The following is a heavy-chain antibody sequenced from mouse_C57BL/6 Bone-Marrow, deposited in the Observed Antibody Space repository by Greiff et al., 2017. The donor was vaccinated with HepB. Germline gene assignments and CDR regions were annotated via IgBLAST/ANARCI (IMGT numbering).Heavy chain of an antibody. CDR2: IDPSDSYT. V-gene: IGHV1-59*01. Sequence: VQLQQPGAELVRPGTSVKLSCKASGYTFTSYWMHWVKQRPGQGLEWIGVIDPSDSYTNYNQKFKGKATLTVDTSSSTAYMQLSSLTSEDSAVYYCARGDYGNYSSDYWGQGTTLTVSS. J-gene: IGHJ2*01. CDR3: ARGDYGNYSSDY. D-gene: IGHD2-1*01. CDR1: GYTFTSYW.